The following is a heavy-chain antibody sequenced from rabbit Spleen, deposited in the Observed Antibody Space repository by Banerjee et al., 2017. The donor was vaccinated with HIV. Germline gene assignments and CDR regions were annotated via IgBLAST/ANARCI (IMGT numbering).Heavy chain of an antibody. CDR1: GVSFSTNHY. D-gene: IGHD1-1*01. CDR2: IEGGHSAFS. J-gene: IGHJ6*01. V-gene: IGHV1S40*01. CDR3: ARDTSSSFSSYGMDL. Sequence: QSLEESGGDLVKPGASLTLTCTASGVSFSTNHYMCWVRQAPGKGLEWIACIEGGHSAFSYFANWAKGRFTIPKTSSTTVTLQMTSLTAADTATYFCARDTSSSFSSYGMDLWGQGTLVTVS.